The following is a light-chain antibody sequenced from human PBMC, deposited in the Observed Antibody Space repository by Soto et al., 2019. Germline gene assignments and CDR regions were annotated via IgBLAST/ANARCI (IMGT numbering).Light chain of an antibody. CDR2: GAS. CDR1: QSVSSN. CDR3: QQYHKWPLT. Sequence: EIVMTQSPATLSVSPGERATLSCRASQSVSSNLAWYQQKPGQAPRLLIYGASTRATGIPARFGGSGSGTEFNLTISSLQSEDFAVYYCQQYHKWPLTFGGGTKVEI. V-gene: IGKV3-15*01. J-gene: IGKJ4*01.